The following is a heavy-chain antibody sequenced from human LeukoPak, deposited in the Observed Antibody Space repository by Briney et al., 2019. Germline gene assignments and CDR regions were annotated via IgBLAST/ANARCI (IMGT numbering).Heavy chain of an antibody. Sequence: VASVKVSCKASGGTFTSYAVSRVRQAPGQGLEWMGWINPNSGGTNSAQKFQGRVTMTRDTSINTAYMELSRLRSDDTAVYYCARVGCTGGSCYGWFDPWGQGTLVTVSS. V-gene: IGHV1-2*02. D-gene: IGHD2-15*01. CDR2: INPNSGGT. CDR1: GGTFTSYA. CDR3: ARVGCTGGSCYGWFDP. J-gene: IGHJ5*02.